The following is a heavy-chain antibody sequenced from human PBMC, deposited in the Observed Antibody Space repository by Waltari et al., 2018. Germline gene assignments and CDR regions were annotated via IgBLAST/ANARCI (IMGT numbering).Heavy chain of an antibody. CDR3: AKGGGGLDMIFDY. D-gene: IGHD2-2*03. CDR1: GFTFSNYV. CDR2: IRGSGGST. J-gene: IGHJ4*02. Sequence: EVQLLESGGGLVQPGGSLRLSCAASGFTFSNYVMSWVRQAPGKGLEWVSGIRGSGGSTYYADSVKGRFTISRDNSKNTLYLQMNSLRAEDTAVYYCAKGGGGLDMIFDYWGQGTLVTVSS. V-gene: IGHV3-23*01.